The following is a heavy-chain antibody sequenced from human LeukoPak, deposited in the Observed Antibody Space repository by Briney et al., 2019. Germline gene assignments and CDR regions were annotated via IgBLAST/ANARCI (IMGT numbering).Heavy chain of an antibody. D-gene: IGHD4-17*01. Sequence: GWSLRLSCAAAGFTFSSYGMSWVRQAPGKGLEWVSAISGSGGSTYYADSVKGRFTVSRDNSKNTLYLQMNSLRAEDTAVYYCAKGRTTTVRFLIDYWGQGTLVTVSS. V-gene: IGHV3-23*01. CDR3: AKGRTTTVRFLIDY. CDR2: ISGSGGST. CDR1: GFTFSSYG. J-gene: IGHJ4*02.